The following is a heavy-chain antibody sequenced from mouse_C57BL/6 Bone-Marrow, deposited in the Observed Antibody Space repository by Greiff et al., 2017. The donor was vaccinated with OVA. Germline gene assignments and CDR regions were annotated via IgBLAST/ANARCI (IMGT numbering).Heavy chain of an antibody. Sequence: LVESGAELVRPGTSVKMSCKASGYTFTNYWIGWAKQRPGHGLEWIGDIYPGGGYTNYNEKFKGKATLTADKSSSTAYMQFSSLTSEDSAIYYCARGILRSGWYFDVWGTGTTVTVSS. CDR1: GYTFTNYW. D-gene: IGHD1-1*01. CDR2: IYPGGGYT. V-gene: IGHV1-63*01. J-gene: IGHJ1*03. CDR3: ARGILRSGWYFDV.